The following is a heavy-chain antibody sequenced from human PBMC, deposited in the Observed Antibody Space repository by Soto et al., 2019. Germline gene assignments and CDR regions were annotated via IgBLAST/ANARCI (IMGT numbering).Heavy chain of an antibody. CDR2: ISSSGSTI. Sequence: GGSLRLSCAASGFTFSGYEMNWVRQAPGKGLEWVAYISSSGSTIYYADSVKGRFTISRDNAKNSLYLQMNSLRAEDTAVYYCKSGGDPFDYWGQGTLVTVSS. CDR1: GFTFSGYE. V-gene: IGHV3-48*03. J-gene: IGHJ4*02. D-gene: IGHD2-21*02. CDR3: KSGGDPFDY.